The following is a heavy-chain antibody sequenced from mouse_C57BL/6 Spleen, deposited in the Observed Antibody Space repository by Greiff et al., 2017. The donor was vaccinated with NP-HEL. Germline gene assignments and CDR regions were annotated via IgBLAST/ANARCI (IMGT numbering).Heavy chain of an antibody. CDR2: INSNGGST. CDR3: ARMARTIN. V-gene: IGHV5-6-3*01. CDR1: GFTFSSYG. J-gene: IGHJ2*01. Sequence: EVHLVESGGGLVQPGGSLKLSCAASGFTFSSYGMSWVRQTPDKRLELVATINSNGGSTYYPDSVKGRFTISRDNAKNTVYLQMSRLKSEDTAMYDCARMARTINWGQGTTLTVSS.